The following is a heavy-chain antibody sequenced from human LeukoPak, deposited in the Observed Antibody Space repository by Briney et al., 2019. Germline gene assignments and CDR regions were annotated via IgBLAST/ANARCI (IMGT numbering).Heavy chain of an antibody. CDR2: IYYSGST. CDR1: GGSISSSSYY. CDR3: ARGVATILFDP. Sequence: SETLSLTCTVSGGSISSSSYYWGWIRQPPGKGLEWIGSIYYSGSTYYNPSLKSRVTISVDTSKNQFSLKLSSVTAADTAVYYCARGVATILFDPWGQGTLVTVSS. V-gene: IGHV4-39*01. D-gene: IGHD5-12*01. J-gene: IGHJ5*02.